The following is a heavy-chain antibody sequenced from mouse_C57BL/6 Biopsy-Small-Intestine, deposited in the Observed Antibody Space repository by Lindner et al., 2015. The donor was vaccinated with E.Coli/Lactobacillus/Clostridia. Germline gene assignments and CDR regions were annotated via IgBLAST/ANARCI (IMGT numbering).Heavy chain of an antibody. V-gene: IGHV1-80*01. Sequence: VQLQESGAELVKPGASVKISCKASGFAFSSYWMNWVKQRPGKGLEWIGQIYPGDGDTNYNGEFKGKATLTANKSSSTAFMQLSSLTSEDSAVYFCVRSDWAFAYWGQGTLVTVSA. CDR3: VRSDWAFAY. J-gene: IGHJ3*01. D-gene: IGHD4-1*01. CDR1: GFAFSSYW. CDR2: IYPGDGDT.